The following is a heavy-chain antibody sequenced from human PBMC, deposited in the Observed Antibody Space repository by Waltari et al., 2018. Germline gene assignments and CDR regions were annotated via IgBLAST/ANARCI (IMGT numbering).Heavy chain of an antibody. J-gene: IGHJ5*02. V-gene: IGHV4-30-4*08. CDR1: GGSISSGDYY. CDR3: ARADRRYQLLNNWFDP. CDR2: IYYSGST. Sequence: QVQLQESGPGLVKPSQTLSLTCTVSGGSISSGDYYWSWIRQPPGKGLEWIGYIYYSGSTYYNPSLKSRVTISVDTSKNQFSLKLSSVTAADTAVYYCARADRRYQLLNNWFDPWGQGTLVTVSS. D-gene: IGHD2-2*01.